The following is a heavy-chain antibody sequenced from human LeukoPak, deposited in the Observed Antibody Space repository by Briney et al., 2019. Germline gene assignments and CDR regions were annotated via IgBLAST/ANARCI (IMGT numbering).Heavy chain of an antibody. Sequence: SETLSLTCAVSGYSISSGYYWGWIRQPPGKGLEWIGSIYHSGSTYYNPSLKSRVTISVDTSKNQFSLKLSSVTAADTAVYYCAKAYSSSWITSDWFDPWGQGTLVTVSS. CDR1: GYSISSGYY. CDR2: IYHSGST. CDR3: AKAYSSSWITSDWFDP. V-gene: IGHV4-38-2*01. J-gene: IGHJ5*02. D-gene: IGHD6-13*01.